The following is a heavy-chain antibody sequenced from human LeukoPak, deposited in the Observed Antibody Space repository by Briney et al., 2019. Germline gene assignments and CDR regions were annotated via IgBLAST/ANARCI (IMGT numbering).Heavy chain of an antibody. CDR3: ARPETQYSSGLDGFDI. D-gene: IGHD6-19*01. V-gene: IGHV3-74*01. CDR2: INSDGSSK. CDR1: GFTFSSYW. Sequence: GGSLRLSCAASGFTFSSYWMHWVRQAPGKGLVWVSRINSDGSSKSYADSVKGRFTISRDNAKNTLYLQMNSLRTEDTAVYYCARPETQYSSGLDGFDIWGQGTMVTVSS. J-gene: IGHJ3*02.